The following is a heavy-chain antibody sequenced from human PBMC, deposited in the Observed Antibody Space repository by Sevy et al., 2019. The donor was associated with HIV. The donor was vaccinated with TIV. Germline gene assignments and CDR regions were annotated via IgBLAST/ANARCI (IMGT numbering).Heavy chain of an antibody. Sequence: GGSLRLSCAASGFTVSSNYMSWVRQAPGKGLEWVSVIYSGGNTYYTDSVKGRFTISRDNSKNTLYLQMNSLRAEDTAVYYCARLGFDSSGYYNRGGYFDYWGQGTLVTVSS. J-gene: IGHJ4*02. CDR3: ARLGFDSSGYYNRGGYFDY. CDR1: GFTVSSNY. CDR2: IYSGGNT. V-gene: IGHV3-53*01. D-gene: IGHD3-22*01.